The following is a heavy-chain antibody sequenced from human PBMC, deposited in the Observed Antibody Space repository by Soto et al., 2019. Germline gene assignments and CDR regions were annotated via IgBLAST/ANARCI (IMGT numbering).Heavy chain of an antibody. V-gene: IGHV3-74*01. J-gene: IGHJ3*02. Sequence: GGSLRLSCAASGFTFSSYWMHWVRQAPGKGLVWVSRINSDGSSTSYADSVKGRFTISRDNAKNTLYLQMNSLRAEDTAVYYCARPRTSLWFGRDENDAFDIWGQGTMVTVS. CDR3: ARPRTSLWFGRDENDAFDI. CDR1: GFTFSSYW. D-gene: IGHD3-10*01. CDR2: INSDGSST.